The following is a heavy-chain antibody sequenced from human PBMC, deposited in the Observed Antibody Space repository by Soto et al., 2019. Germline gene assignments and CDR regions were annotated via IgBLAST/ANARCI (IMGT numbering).Heavy chain of an antibody. J-gene: IGHJ4*02. CDR1: GFTFSSYW. CDR2: IKEDGSER. Sequence: EVQLVESGGGLAQPGGSLRLSCAASGFTFSSYWMSWVRQPPGKGLEWVANIKEDGSERYYVDSVKGRFTISRDNAKNSLYLQMTSLRAEDTAVYYCARATGADKEDSWGQGTLVTVSS. V-gene: IGHV3-7*04. D-gene: IGHD3-10*01. CDR3: ARATGADKEDS.